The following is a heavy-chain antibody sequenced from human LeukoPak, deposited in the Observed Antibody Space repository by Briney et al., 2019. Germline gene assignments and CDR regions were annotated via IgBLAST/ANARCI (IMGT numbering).Heavy chain of an antibody. CDR2: ISGSGGST. Sequence: GGSLRLSCAASGFTFRDFSMHWVRQAPGKGLEWVSAISGSGGSTYYADSVKGRFTISRDNSKNTLYLQMNSLRAEDTAVYYCAKDGSGVDYWGQGTLVTVSS. V-gene: IGHV3-23*01. CDR1: GFTFRDFS. CDR3: AKDGSGVDY. J-gene: IGHJ4*02. D-gene: IGHD1-26*01.